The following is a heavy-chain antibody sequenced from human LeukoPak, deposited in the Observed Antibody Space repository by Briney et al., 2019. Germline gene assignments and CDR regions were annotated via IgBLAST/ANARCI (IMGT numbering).Heavy chain of an antibody. CDR2: IIPIFGTA. CDR3: ASYMSYYGSGSPVDI. J-gene: IGHJ3*02. D-gene: IGHD3-10*01. Sequence: GASVKVSCKASGGTFSSYAISWVRQAPGQGLEWMGGIIPIFGTANYAQKFQGRVTITADESTSTAYMELSSLRSEDTAVYYCASYMSYYGSGSPVDIWGQGTMVTVSS. V-gene: IGHV1-69*13. CDR1: GGTFSSYA.